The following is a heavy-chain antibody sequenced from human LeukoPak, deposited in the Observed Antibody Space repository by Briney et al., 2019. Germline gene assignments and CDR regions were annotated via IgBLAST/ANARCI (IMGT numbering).Heavy chain of an antibody. Sequence: VGSLRLSCAASGFTFSNYDMHWVRQAPGKGLEWVAVIWFDGSNKFYADSVKGRFTISRDNSKNTLYLQMNSLRAEDTAVYYCASSAGALIDCWGQGTLVIVSS. CDR1: GFTFSNYD. CDR2: IWFDGSNK. V-gene: IGHV3-33*01. CDR3: ASSAGALIDC. J-gene: IGHJ4*02. D-gene: IGHD6-19*01.